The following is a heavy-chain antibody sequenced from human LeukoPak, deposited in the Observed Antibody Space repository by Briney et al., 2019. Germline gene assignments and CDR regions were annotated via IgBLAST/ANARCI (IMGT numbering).Heavy chain of an antibody. CDR1: GYTFTSYG. Sequence: ASVKVSCKASGYTFTSYGISWVRQAPGQGLEWMGWISAYNGNTNYAQKLQGRVTMTTDTSTSTANMELRSLRSDDTAVYYCARPYYYDSTGYYQYYFDYWGQGTLVTVSS. CDR2: ISAYNGNT. V-gene: IGHV1-18*01. CDR3: ARPYYYDSTGYYQYYFDY. J-gene: IGHJ4*02. D-gene: IGHD3-22*01.